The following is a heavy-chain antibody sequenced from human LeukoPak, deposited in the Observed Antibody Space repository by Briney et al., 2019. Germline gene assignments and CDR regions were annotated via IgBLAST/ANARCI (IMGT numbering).Heavy chain of an antibody. CDR2: INPSGGST. J-gene: IGHJ5*02. D-gene: IGHD2-15*01. V-gene: IGHV1-46*01. CDR3: ARDRRSGGSCYLSGRFDP. CDR1: GYTFTSYY. Sequence: ASVKVSCKASGYTFTSYYMHWVRRAPGQGLEWMGIINPSGGSTSYAQKFQGRVTMTRDTSTSTVYMELSSLRSEDTAVYYCARDRRSGGSCYLSGRFDPWGQGTLVTVSS.